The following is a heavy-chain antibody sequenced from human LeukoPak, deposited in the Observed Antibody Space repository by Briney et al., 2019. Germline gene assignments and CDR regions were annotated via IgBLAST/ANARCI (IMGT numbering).Heavy chain of an antibody. V-gene: IGHV5-51*01. CDR1: GYSSTSYW. CDR2: IYPGDSDT. D-gene: IGHD6-13*01. Sequence: GESLKISCKGSGYSSTSYWIGWGRQMPGKGLEWMGIIYPGDSDTRYSPSFQGQVTISADKSISTAYLQWSSLKASDTAMYYCARLGSSSWYGEYYGMDVWGQGTTVTVSS. J-gene: IGHJ6*02. CDR3: ARLGSSSWYGEYYGMDV.